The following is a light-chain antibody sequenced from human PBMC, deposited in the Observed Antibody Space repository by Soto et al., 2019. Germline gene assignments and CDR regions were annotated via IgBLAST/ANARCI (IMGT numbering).Light chain of an antibody. Sequence: AIQMTQSPSSLSASVGDRVTITCRASQGIRNDLGWYQQKPGKAPKLLTYAASGLQSGVASRFSGSGSGTDFPLTISSLQPEDLATYCCLHDYYSPRTFGQGTKVEIK. J-gene: IGKJ1*01. CDR3: LHDYYSPRT. CDR1: QGIRND. V-gene: IGKV1-6*01. CDR2: AAS.